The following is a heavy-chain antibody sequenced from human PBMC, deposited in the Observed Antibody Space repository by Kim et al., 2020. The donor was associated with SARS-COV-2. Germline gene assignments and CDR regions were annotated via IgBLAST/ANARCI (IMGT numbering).Heavy chain of an antibody. Sequence: GGSLRLSCAASGFTFSDYYMSWIRQAPGKGLEWVSYISSSSSYTNYADSVKGRFTISRDNAKNSLYLQMNSLRAEDTAVYYCARHNYYDSSGYYSGFDYWGQGTLVTVSS. D-gene: IGHD3-22*01. V-gene: IGHV3-11*06. J-gene: IGHJ4*02. CDR3: ARHNYYDSSGYYSGFDY. CDR2: ISSSSSYT. CDR1: GFTFSDYY.